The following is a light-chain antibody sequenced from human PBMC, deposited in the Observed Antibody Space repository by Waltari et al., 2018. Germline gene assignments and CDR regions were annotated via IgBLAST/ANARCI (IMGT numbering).Light chain of an antibody. CDR2: DAS. V-gene: IGKV1-39*01. CDR1: QSISTF. Sequence: DLQMTQSPSSLSASVGDRVTITCRASQSISTFLNWYQQQPGKAPTLLIYDASSLHSGVPSRFRGSGSGTDFTLTISSLQPEDFATYYCQQSYSSPPEYTFAQGTKLEIK. CDR3: QQSYSSPPEYT. J-gene: IGKJ2*01.